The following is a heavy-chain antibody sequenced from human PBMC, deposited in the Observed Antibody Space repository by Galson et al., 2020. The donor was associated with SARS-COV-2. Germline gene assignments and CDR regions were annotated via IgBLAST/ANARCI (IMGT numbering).Heavy chain of an antibody. CDR1: GFTFSSYE. V-gene: IGHV3-48*03. D-gene: IGHD4-17*01. J-gene: IGHJ6*02. Sequence: TGGSLRLSCAASGFTFSSYEMNGVRQAPGKGLEWVSYISISGSTIYYADSVKGRFTISRDNAKNSLYLQMNSLRAEDTAVYYCARGLYSTVTTEGMDVWGQGTTVTVSS. CDR3: ARGLYSTVTTEGMDV. CDR2: ISISGSTI.